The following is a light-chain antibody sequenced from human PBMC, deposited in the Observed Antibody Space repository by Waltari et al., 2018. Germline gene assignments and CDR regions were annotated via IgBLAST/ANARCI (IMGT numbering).Light chain of an antibody. CDR2: VNSDGSH. V-gene: IGLV4-69*01. J-gene: IGLJ3*02. Sequence: QLVLTQSPSASASLGASVKLTCTLSSGHSSNVIAWLQEQPGKGPRYLMKVNSDGSHSKGDEIPVRFSGSSSGAERYLTISSLQSEDEADYYCQTGGHGTWVFGVGTKLTVL. CDR3: QTGGHGTWV. CDR1: SGHSSNV.